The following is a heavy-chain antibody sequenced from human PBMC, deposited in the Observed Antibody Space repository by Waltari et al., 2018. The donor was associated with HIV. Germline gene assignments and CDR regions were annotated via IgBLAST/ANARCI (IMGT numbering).Heavy chain of an antibody. CDR3: ARRGNWGGSYPVKDAFDI. CDR1: GGSISSSSYY. V-gene: IGHV4-39*01. Sequence: QLQLQESGPGLVKPSETLSLTCTVSGGSISSSSYYWGWIRQPPGKGLEWIGSIYYSGSTYYNPSLKSRVTISVDTSKNHFSLKLSSVTAADTAVYYCARRGNWGGSYPVKDAFDIWGQGTMVTVSS. CDR2: IYYSGST. J-gene: IGHJ3*02. D-gene: IGHD1-26*01.